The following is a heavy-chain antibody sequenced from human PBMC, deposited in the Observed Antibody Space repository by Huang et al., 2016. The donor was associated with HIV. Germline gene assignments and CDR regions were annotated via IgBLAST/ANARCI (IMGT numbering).Heavy chain of an antibody. CDR2: IHWNNDK. Sequence: QITLKESGPTLVKPTQTLTLTCTFSGFSLSTSGVGVGWIRQPPGKALEWLALIHWNNDKHYNSSLKSRLTITKDTSKNQVVLTMANVDPLDTATYYCARRAAGGWQQEYFHLWGQGTLVTVSS. J-gene: IGHJ1*01. V-gene: IGHV2-5*01. CDR3: ARRAAGGWQQEYFHL. CDR1: GFSLSTSGVG. D-gene: IGHD6-19*01.